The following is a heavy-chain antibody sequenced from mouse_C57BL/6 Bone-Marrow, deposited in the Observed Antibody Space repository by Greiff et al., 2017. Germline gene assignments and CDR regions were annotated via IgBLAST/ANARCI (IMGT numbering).Heavy chain of an antibody. D-gene: IGHD1-1*01. CDR3: ARDYGSSYWYFDV. CDR1: GYTFTSYD. Sequence: QVQLQQSGPELVKPGASVKLSCKASGYTFTSYDINWVKQRPGQGLEWIGWIYPRDGSTKYNEKFKGKATLTVDTSSSTAYMELHSLTSEDSAVYFCARDYGSSYWYFDVWDSGNTVTVTS. J-gene: IGHJ1*01. CDR2: IYPRDGST. V-gene: IGHV1-85*01.